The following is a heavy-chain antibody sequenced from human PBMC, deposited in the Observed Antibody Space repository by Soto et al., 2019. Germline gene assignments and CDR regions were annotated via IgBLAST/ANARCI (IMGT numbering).Heavy chain of an antibody. D-gene: IGHD3-10*01. CDR1: GGTFSSYA. CDR2: IIPMYGPA. J-gene: IGHJ5*02. Sequence: SVKVSCKASGGTFSSYAIHWVRQAPGQGLEWMGGIIPMYGPAKYAQRFQGRVTITADESTTTVYMELTSLTSQDTAVYYCARVTSMVRGVIDKWFDPWGHGTLVTVSS. CDR3: ARVTSMVRGVIDKWFDP. V-gene: IGHV1-69*13.